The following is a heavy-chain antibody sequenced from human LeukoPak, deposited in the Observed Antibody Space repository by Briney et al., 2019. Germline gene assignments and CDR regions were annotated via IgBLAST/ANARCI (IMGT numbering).Heavy chain of an antibody. CDR3: ASFWSGYYARDEGYDY. J-gene: IGHJ4*02. CDR1: GFTFNNYE. D-gene: IGHD3-3*01. V-gene: IGHV3-48*03. Sequence: GGSLRLSCAASGFTFNNYEMNWVRQAPGKGLEWVSYISGSGSTAYYADSVRGRFTISRDNAKNSLSLQMNSLRAEDTAVYYCASFWSGYYARDEGYDYWGQGSLVTVSS. CDR2: ISGSGSTA.